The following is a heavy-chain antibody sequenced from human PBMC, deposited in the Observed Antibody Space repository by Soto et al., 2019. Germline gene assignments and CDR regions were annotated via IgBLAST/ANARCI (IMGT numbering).Heavy chain of an antibody. Sequence: QVTLKESGPVLVKPTETLTLTCTVSGFSLTNARLGVTWIRQPPGKALEWLAHIFSNDEKSYSTSLKSRLTISKDTSKSQVVLTMTKMDPVDTATYYCARHGRGVGARPLAYWGQGTLVTVSS. V-gene: IGHV2-26*01. CDR2: IFSNDEK. J-gene: IGHJ4*02. CDR3: ARHGRGVGARPLAY. D-gene: IGHD1-26*01. CDR1: GFSLTNARLG.